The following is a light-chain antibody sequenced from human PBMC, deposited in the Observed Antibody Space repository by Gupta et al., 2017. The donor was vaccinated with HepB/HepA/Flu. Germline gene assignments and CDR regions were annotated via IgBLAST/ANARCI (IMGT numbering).Light chain of an antibody. J-gene: IGKJ2*01. CDR2: SAS. CDR1: QSVSTAY. V-gene: IGKV3-20*01. Sequence: IVLTQSPGTLSLSPGERATLSCRASQSVSTAYLAWYQQKPRQAPRLLIHSASSRATGVPNRFSGSGSGTDVTLTINRLEPEDFAVYYCQQYDSSSFTFGQGTKLDIK. CDR3: QQYDSSSFT.